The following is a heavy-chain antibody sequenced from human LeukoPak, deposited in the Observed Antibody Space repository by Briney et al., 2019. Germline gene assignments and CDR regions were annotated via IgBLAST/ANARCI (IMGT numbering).Heavy chain of an antibody. CDR1: GFSFSSYG. D-gene: IGHD3-10*01. CDR2: IRYDGSNK. V-gene: IGHV3-30*02. Sequence: HPGGSLRLSCAASGFSFSSYGMYWVRQAPGKGLEWVAFIRYDGSNKYYADSVKGRFTISRDNSKNTLYLQMNSLRAEDTAVYYCARLSAYYYGSFFYYYMDVWGKGTTVTVSS. CDR3: ARLSAYYYGSFFYYYMDV. J-gene: IGHJ6*03.